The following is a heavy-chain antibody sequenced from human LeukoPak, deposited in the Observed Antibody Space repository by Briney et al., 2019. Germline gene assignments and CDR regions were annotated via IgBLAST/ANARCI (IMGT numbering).Heavy chain of an antibody. CDR1: GFTFSSYG. J-gene: IGHJ4*02. V-gene: IGHV3-33*01. CDR2: IWYDGSNK. Sequence: PGGSLRLSCAASGFTFSSYGMHWVRQAPGKGLEWVAVIWYDGSNKYYADSVKGRFTISRDNSKNTLYLQMNSLRAEDTAVYYCARDSTHDFGPDYWGQGTLVTVSS. CDR3: ARDSTHDFGPDY. D-gene: IGHD3-3*01.